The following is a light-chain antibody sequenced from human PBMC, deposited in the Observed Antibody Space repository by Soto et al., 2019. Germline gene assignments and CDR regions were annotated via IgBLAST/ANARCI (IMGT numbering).Light chain of an antibody. CDR1: QSVSSY. CDR3: QQRSNWPPLLT. V-gene: IGKV3-11*01. J-gene: IGKJ4*01. CDR2: DAS. Sequence: IVLTQSPATLSLSPGERATLSCRASQSVSSYLAWYQQKPGQAPILLIYDASNRATGIPARFSGSGSGTDFTLTISSLEPEDFAVYYCQQRSNWPPLLTFGGGTKVDIK.